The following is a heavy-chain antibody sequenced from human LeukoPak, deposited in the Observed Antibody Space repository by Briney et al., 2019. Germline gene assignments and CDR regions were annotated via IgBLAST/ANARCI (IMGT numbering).Heavy chain of an antibody. J-gene: IGHJ4*02. D-gene: IGHD2-21*02. CDR3: AKDLVAYCGGDCYSALDY. CDR2: IYTGGGT. Sequence: TGGSLRLSCAASESIVSGNYMTWVRQAPGKGLEWLSVIYTGGGTYYADSVKGRFTISRDTSKTTVYLQMNSLRGDDTAIYYCAKDLVAYCGGDCYSALDYWGQGTLVTVSS. V-gene: IGHV3-66*01. CDR1: ESIVSGNY.